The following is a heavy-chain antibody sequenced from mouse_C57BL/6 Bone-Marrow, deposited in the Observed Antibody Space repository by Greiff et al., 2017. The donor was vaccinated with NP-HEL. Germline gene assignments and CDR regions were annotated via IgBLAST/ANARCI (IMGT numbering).Heavy chain of an antibody. D-gene: IGHD2-13*01. V-gene: IGHV1-54*01. CDR3: ARREKFNRVRVSSDY. CDR1: GYAFTNYL. CDR2: INPGSGGT. J-gene: IGHJ2*01. Sequence: QVQLQQSGAELVRPGTSVKVSCKASGYAFTNYLIEWVKQRPGQGLEWIGVINPGSGGTNYNEKFKGKATLTADKSSRTAYMQLSSLTSEDSAVYFCARREKFNRVRVSSDYWGQGTTLTVSS.